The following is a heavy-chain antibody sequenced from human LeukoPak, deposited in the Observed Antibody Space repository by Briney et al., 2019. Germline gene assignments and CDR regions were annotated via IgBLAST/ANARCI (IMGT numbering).Heavy chain of an antibody. Sequence: PSETLSLTCTVSGGSISSYYCSWIRQPPGKGLEWIGYIYGGGSTNYNPSLTSRVTISVDTSKNQFSLSLSSVTAADTAVHYCARQVGQMRFDSWGREPWSPSPQ. J-gene: IGHJ5*01. D-gene: IGHD1-26*01. V-gene: IGHV4-59*08. CDR3: ARQVGQMRFDS. CDR1: GGSISSYY. CDR2: IYGGGST.